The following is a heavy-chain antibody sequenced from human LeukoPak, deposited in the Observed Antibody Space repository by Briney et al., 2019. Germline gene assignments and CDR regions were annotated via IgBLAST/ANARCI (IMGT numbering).Heavy chain of an antibody. D-gene: IGHD1-26*01. CDR3: AREGGSYFLLNDY. V-gene: IGHV3-7*01. CDR1: GFTFSSYW. CDR2: IKQDGSEK. Sequence: GGSLRLSCAASGFTFSSYWMSWVRQAPGKGLEWVANIKQDGSEKYYVDSVKGRFTISRDNAKNSLYLQMNSLRAEDTAVYHCAREGGSYFLLNDYWGQGTLVTVSS. J-gene: IGHJ4*02.